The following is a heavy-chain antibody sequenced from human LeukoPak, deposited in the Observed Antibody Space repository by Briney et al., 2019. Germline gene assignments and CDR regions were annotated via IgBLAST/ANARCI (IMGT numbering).Heavy chain of an antibody. Sequence: KTGGSLRLSCAASGFTFSDYYMSWIRQAPGKGLERVSYISSSGSTIYYADSVKGRFTISRDNAKNTLYLQMNSLRAEDTAVYYCAREYTADSQYFDYWGQGTLVTVSS. CDR3: AREYTADSQYFDY. J-gene: IGHJ4*02. D-gene: IGHD5-18*01. CDR1: GFTFSDYY. CDR2: ISSSGSTI. V-gene: IGHV3-11*04.